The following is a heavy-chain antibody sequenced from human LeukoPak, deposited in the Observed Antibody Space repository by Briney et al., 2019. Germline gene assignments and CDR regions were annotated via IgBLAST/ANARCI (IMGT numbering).Heavy chain of an antibody. Sequence: GGSLRLSCAASGSTFSSYSMNWVRQAPGKGLEWVSSISSSSSYIYYADSVKGRFTISRDNAKNSLYLQMNSLRAEDTAVYYCASGWFGELLPDYWGQGTLVTVSS. V-gene: IGHV3-21*01. CDR3: ASGWFGELLPDY. CDR1: GSTFSSYS. CDR2: ISSSSSYI. J-gene: IGHJ4*02. D-gene: IGHD3-10*01.